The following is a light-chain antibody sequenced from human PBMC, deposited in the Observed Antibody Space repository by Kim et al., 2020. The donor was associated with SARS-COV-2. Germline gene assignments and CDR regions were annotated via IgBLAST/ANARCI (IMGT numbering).Light chain of an antibody. CDR3: QQSHSTPYT. V-gene: IGKV1-39*01. CDR1: QSITHH. Sequence: DIQMTQSPSSLSASVGDRVTITCRASQSITHHVHWYRQRPGKAPQLLIYGATSLQSGIPSRFSGSGSGADFALTISSLQPEDFISYYCQQSHSTPYTFGQGTKLEI. J-gene: IGKJ2*01. CDR2: GAT.